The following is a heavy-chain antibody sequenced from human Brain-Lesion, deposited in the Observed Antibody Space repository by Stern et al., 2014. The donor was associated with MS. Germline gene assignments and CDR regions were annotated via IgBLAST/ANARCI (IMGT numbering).Heavy chain of an antibody. CDR3: ATLSPGAGGNYYRHFDY. V-gene: IGHV1-24*01. Sequence: VQLVQSGAEVKKPGASVKVSCKVSGYTLTEFSMHWVRQAPRKGLEWMGGFDPEDGQTIYAQKFQGRFHMTEDTSTDTAYMELSSLRSEDTAVYYCATLSPGAGGNYYRHFDYWGQGTLVTVSS. J-gene: IGHJ4*02. CDR1: GYTLTEFS. CDR2: FDPEDGQT. D-gene: IGHD1-26*01.